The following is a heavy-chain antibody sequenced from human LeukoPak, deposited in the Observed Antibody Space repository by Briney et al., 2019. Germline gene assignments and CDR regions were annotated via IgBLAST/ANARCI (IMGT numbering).Heavy chain of an antibody. CDR2: IYYSGST. CDR1: GGSISSYY. J-gene: IGHJ6*04. D-gene: IGHD3-3*01. V-gene: IGHV4-59*01. CDR3: ARGQGDDDFWSGHYTPRGDV. Sequence: SETLSLTCSVSGGSISSYYWSWIRQPPGKGLEWIGYIYYSGSTNYNPSLKSRVTISVDTSKNQFSLKLSSVTAADTAVYYRARGQGDDDFWSGHYTPRGDVWGKGTTVTVSS.